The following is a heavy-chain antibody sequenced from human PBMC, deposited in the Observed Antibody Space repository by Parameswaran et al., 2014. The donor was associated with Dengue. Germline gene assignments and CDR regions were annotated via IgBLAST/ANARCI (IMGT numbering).Heavy chain of an antibody. Sequence: MPGVRQMPGKGLEWMGWINPNSGGTNYAQKFQGRVTMTRDTSISTAYMELSRLRSDDTAVYYCARVRSGYYLYYFDYWGQGTLVTVSS. J-gene: IGHJ4*02. CDR2: INPNSGGT. V-gene: IGHV1-2*02. CDR3: ARVRSGYYLYYFDY. D-gene: IGHD3-3*01.